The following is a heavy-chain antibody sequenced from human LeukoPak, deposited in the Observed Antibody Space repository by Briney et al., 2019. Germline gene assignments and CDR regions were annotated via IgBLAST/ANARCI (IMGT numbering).Heavy chain of an antibody. CDR3: ARDPGYCSSTSCLPGAPIDY. D-gene: IGHD2-2*01. CDR2: ISAYNGNT. Sequence: ASVKVSCKASGYTFTSYGISWVRQAPGQGLEWMGWISAYNGNTNYAQKLQGRVTMTTDTSTSTAYMGLRSLRSDDTAVYYCARDPGYCSSTSCLPGAPIDYWGQGTLVTVSS. CDR1: GYTFTSYG. V-gene: IGHV1-18*01. J-gene: IGHJ4*02.